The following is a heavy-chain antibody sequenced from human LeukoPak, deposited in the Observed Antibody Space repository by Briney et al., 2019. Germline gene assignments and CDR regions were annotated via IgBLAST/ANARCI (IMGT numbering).Heavy chain of an antibody. D-gene: IGHD6-13*01. Sequence: SETLSLTCTVSGGSISSYYWSWIRQPPGKGLEWIGYIYTSGSTNYNPSLKSRVTISVDTSKNQFSLKLSSVTAADTAVYYCASLYSSSWLHGMDVWGQGTTVTVSS. CDR1: GGSISSYY. CDR3: ASLYSSSWLHGMDV. V-gene: IGHV4-4*09. CDR2: IYTSGST. J-gene: IGHJ6*02.